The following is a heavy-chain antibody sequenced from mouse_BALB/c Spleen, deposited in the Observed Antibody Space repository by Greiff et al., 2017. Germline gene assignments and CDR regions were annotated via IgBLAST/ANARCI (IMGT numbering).Heavy chain of an antibody. J-gene: IGHJ4*01. CDR3: ARTEFASRYDNAMDY. CDR2: INPNNGGT. Sequence: EVQLQQSGPELVKPGASVKIPCKASGYTFTDYNMDWVKQSHGKSLEWIGDINPNNGGTIYNQKFKGKATLTVDKSSSTAYMELRSLTSEDTAVYYCARTEFASRYDNAMDYWGQGTSVTVSS. CDR1: GYTFTDYN. D-gene: IGHD2-14*01. V-gene: IGHV1-18*01.